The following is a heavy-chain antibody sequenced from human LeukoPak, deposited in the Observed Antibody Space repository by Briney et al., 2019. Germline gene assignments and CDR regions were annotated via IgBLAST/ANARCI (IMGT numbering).Heavy chain of an antibody. Sequence: SQTLSLTCAISGDSVPTNSAAWNWIRQSPSRGLEWLGRTYYRSKWYNDYAVSVKSRITINPDTSKNQFSLQLNSVTPEDTAVYYCVRDKGGSGYDHLDSWGQGTLVTVSS. V-gene: IGHV6-1*01. J-gene: IGHJ4*02. CDR2: TYYRSKWYN. CDR1: GDSVPTNSAA. CDR3: VRDKGGSGYDHLDS. D-gene: IGHD5-12*01.